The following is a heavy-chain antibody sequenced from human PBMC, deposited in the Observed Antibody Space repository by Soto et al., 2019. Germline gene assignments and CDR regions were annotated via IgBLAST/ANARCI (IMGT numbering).Heavy chain of an antibody. V-gene: IGHV1-18*01. D-gene: IGHD5-12*01. J-gene: IGHJ6*03. CDR1: GYTFTSYG. Sequence: QVPLVQSGAEVKKPGASVKVSCKASGYTFTSYGISWVRQAPGQGLEWMGWISAYNGNTNYAQKLQGRVTMTXDTXXXXXXXXXXXXXXXXXXXXXXXXXXXSGYDYQDYYYYYYMDVWGKGTTVTVXX. CDR3: XXXXXSGYDYQDYYYYYYMDV. CDR2: ISAYNGNT.